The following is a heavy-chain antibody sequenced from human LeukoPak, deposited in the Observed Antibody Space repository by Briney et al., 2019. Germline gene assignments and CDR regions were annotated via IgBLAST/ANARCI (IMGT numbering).Heavy chain of an antibody. CDR1: GGSISSYY. CDR2: IYYSGST. CDR3: ARVNPNKTWSGYYLDY. V-gene: IGHV4-59*01. J-gene: IGHJ4*02. Sequence: PSETLSLTCTVSGGSISSYYWSWIRQPPGKGLEWIGYIYYSGSTNYNPSLKSRVTISVDTSKNQFSLKLSSVTAADTAVYYCARVNPNKTWSGYYLDYWGQGTLVTVSS. D-gene: IGHD3-3*01.